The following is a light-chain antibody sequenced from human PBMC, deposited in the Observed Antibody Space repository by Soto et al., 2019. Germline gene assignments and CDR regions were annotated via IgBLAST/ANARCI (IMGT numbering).Light chain of an antibody. CDR1: SSNIGSNT. CDR3: AAWDDSLNGPWV. Sequence: QSVLTQPPSASGTPGQRVTISCSGSSSNIGSNTVNWYQQLPGTAPKLLIYSNNQRPSGVPDRFSGSKSGTSASLAISGLQSEDEADYHWAAWDDSLNGPWVFGGGTKLTVL. CDR2: SNN. J-gene: IGLJ3*02. V-gene: IGLV1-44*01.